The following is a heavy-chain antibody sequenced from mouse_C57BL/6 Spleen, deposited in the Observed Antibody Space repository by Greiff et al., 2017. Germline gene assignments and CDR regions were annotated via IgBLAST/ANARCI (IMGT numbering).Heavy chain of an antibody. CDR1: GYTFTSYW. Sequence: VQLQQPGAELVKPGASVKVSCKASGYTFTSYWMHWVKQRPGQGLEWIGRIHPSDSDTNDNQKFKGKATLTVDKSSSTAYLQLSSLTSEASAVYYSVIERITTVVDLDYWGQGTSLTVSS. CDR3: VIERITTVVDLDY. J-gene: IGHJ2*02. D-gene: IGHD1-1*01. V-gene: IGHV1-74*01. CDR2: IHPSDSDT.